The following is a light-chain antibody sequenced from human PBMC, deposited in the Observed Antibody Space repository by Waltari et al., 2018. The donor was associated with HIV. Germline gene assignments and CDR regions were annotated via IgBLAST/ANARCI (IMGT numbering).Light chain of an antibody. CDR1: NSDVGGYNY. CDR3: DSYTPQSFHV. J-gene: IGLJ1*01. CDR2: EVT. Sequence: QSALTQPASVSGSPGQSITISCTGTNSDVGGYNYVSRYEQHPGKAPRLIIFEVTKRPPGISTRFSGSKSGNSASLTISRRQSEDEADYYCDSYTPQSFHVFGSGTRVTVL. V-gene: IGLV2-14*01.